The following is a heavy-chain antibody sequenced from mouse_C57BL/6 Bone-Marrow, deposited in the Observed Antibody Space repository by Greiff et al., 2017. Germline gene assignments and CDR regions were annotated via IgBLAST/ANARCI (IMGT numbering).Heavy chain of an antibody. CDR2: ILPGSGST. CDR1: GYTFTGYW. Sequence: VQLQQSGAELMKPGASVKLSCKATGYTFTGYWIDWVKQRPGHGLEWIGEILPGSGSTNYTEKFKGKATFTADTSSNTAYMQLSSLTTEDSAIYYCARYFDVWGTGTTGTGSS. CDR3: ARYFDV. V-gene: IGHV1-9*01. J-gene: IGHJ1*03.